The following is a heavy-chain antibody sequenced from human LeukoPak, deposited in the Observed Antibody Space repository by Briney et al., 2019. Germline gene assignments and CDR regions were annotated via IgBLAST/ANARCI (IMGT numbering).Heavy chain of an antibody. Sequence: SETLSLTCTVSGGSISSYYWSWIRQPPGKGLEWIGYIYYSGSTNYNPSLKSRVTISVDTSKNQFSLKLSSVTAADTAVYHCARLMTTVTPDAFDIWGQGTMVTVSS. V-gene: IGHV4-59*01. CDR3: ARLMTTVTPDAFDI. J-gene: IGHJ3*02. CDR2: IYYSGST. CDR1: GGSISSYY. D-gene: IGHD4-17*01.